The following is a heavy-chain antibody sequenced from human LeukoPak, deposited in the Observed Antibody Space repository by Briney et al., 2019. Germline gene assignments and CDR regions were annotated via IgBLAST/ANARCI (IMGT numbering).Heavy chain of an antibody. J-gene: IGHJ4*02. CDR3: AKDRQIVGATIVDY. D-gene: IGHD1-26*01. V-gene: IGHV3-23*01. Sequence: GGSLRLSCVASGFTFSNYVMYWVRQVPGKGLEWVSAISGSGDRTYYADSVKGRSTISRDNSKNTLYLQMNSLRAEDTAVYYCAKDRQIVGATIVDYWGQGTLVTVSS. CDR2: ISGSGDRT. CDR1: GFTFSNYV.